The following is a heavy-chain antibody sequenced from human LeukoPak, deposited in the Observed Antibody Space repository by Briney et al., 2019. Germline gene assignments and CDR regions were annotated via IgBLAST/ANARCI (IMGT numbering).Heavy chain of an antibody. D-gene: IGHD3-22*01. CDR2: IIPILGIA. CDR3: ARDYYDSSGFTMPRPYGMDV. CDR1: GGTFSSYA. J-gene: IGHJ6*02. V-gene: IGHV1-69*04. Sequence: ASVKVSCKASGGTFSSYAISWVRQAPGQGLEWMGRIIPILGIANYAQKFQGRVTITADKSTSTAYMELSSLRSEDTAVYYCARDYYDSSGFTMPRPYGMDVWGQGTTVTVSS.